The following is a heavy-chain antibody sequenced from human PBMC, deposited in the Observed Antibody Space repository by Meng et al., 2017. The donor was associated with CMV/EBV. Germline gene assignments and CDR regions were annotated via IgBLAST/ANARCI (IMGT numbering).Heavy chain of an antibody. J-gene: IGHJ4*01. Sequence: VESWGSLIKPCDSLRLSCEVSGINLRDAWMSWVRQAPGKGPEWVALIKSKVDGGTTDYTAPVRGRFIFSRDDSKNTIYLQMNDVKIEDTAIYYCTTGRGGYNAEDYWGHGTLVTVAS. CDR2: IKSKVDGGTT. CDR1: GINLRDAW. D-gene: IGHD1-1*01. CDR3: TTGRGGYNAEDY. V-gene: IGHV3-15*01.